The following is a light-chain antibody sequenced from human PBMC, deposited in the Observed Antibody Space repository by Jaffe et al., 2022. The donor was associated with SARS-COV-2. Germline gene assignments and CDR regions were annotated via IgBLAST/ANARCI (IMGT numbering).Light chain of an antibody. CDR1: SSNIGAGYH. CDR2: TNS. CDR3: QSYDTSLSGWV. Sequence: QSVLTQPPSVSGAPGQRVTISCTGSSSNIGAGYHVHWYQQLPGTAPKLLIHTNSNRPSGVPDRFSGSKSGTSASLAISGLQAEDEADYYCQSYDTSLSGWVFGGGTKLTVL. J-gene: IGLJ3*02. V-gene: IGLV1-40*01.